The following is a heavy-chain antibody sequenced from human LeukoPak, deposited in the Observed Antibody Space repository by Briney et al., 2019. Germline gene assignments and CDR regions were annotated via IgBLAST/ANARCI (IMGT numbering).Heavy chain of an antibody. D-gene: IGHD3-3*01. CDR3: ARGIRFLEWLSVVKGMDV. J-gene: IGHJ6*04. V-gene: IGHV4-34*01. Sequence: SETLSLTCAVYGGSISGYYWSWIRQPPGKGLEWIGEINHSGSTNYNPSLKSRVTISVDTSKNQFSLKLSSVTAADTAVYYCARGIRFLEWLSVVKGMDVWGKGTTVTVSS. CDR2: INHSGST. CDR1: GGSISGYY.